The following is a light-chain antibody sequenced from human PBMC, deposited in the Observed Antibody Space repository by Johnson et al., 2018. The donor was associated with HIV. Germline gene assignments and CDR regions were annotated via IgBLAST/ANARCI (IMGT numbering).Light chain of an antibody. CDR2: DNN. CDR3: GTWDSSLREV. CDR1: TSNIGDHS. J-gene: IGLJ1*01. V-gene: IGLV1-51*01. Sequence: QSVLTQPPSVSAAPGQKVTVSCSGTTSNIGDHSVSWYQQLPGTVPKLLIYDNNKRPSGIPDRFSGSKSGTSATLGITGLQTGDEADYYCGTWDSSLREVFGTGTKVTVL.